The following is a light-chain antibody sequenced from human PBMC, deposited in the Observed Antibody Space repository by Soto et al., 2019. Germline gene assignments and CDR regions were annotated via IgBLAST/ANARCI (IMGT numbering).Light chain of an antibody. Sequence: EIVMTQSPVTLSVSPGERATLSCRASQSVSSKLAWYQQKPGQAPRLLIYGASTIATGIPARFSGSGSGTEFTLSISSLQSEDFAVYYCQQYNNWPQTFGQGTKLEIK. CDR3: QQYNNWPQT. V-gene: IGKV3-15*01. CDR2: GAS. CDR1: QSVSSK. J-gene: IGKJ2*01.